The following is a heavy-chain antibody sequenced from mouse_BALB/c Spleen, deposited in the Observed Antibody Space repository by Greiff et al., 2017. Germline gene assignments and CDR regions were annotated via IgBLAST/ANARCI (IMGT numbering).Heavy chain of an antibody. D-gene: IGHD1-1*01. CDR3: ALYGIYAMDY. J-gene: IGHJ4*01. Sequence: EVKLQESGPGLVKPSQSLSLSCPATGYSITSGYYWNLIRQFPGNKLEWMGYISYDGSNNYNQSLKNRITITRDTSKNQFFLKLNSVTTEDTATYCCALYGIYAMDYWGQGTSVTVSS. CDR1: GYSITSGYY. V-gene: IGHV3-6*02. CDR2: ISYDGSN.